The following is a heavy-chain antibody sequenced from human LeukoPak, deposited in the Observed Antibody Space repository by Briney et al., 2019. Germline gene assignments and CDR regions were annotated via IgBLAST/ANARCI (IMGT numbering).Heavy chain of an antibody. J-gene: IGHJ3*02. CDR2: INHSGST. CDR3: ASQVADYDYVWGSYRSDAFDI. D-gene: IGHD3-16*02. CDR1: GGSFSGYY. Sequence: SETLSLTCAVYGGSFSGYYWSWIRQPPGKGLEWIGEINHSGSTNYNPSLKSRVTISVDTSKNQFSLKLSSVTAADTAVYYCASQVADYDYVWGSYRSDAFDIWGQGTMVTVSS. V-gene: IGHV4-34*01.